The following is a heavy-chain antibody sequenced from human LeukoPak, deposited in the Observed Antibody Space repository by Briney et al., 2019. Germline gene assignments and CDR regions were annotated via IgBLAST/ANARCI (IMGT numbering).Heavy chain of an antibody. J-gene: IGHJ4*02. CDR2: ISGSGGST. CDR1: GFTFSSYS. V-gene: IGHV3-23*01. Sequence: GGSLRLSCAASGFTFSSYSMNWVRQAPGKGLEWVSAISGSGGSTYCADSVKGRFTISRDNSKNTLYLQMNSLRAEDTAVYYCAKWAPEYSSSSDDYWGQGTLVTVSS. D-gene: IGHD6-6*01. CDR3: AKWAPEYSSSSDDY.